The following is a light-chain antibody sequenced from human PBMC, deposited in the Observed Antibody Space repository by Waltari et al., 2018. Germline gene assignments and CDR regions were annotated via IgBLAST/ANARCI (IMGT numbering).Light chain of an antibody. V-gene: IGLV1-40*01. J-gene: IGLJ2*01. Sequence: QSVLTQPPSVSGAPGQRITISCTGTSSNIGAGYDVHWYLQLPGTAPKLLILGNNNRPSGVPDRFSASKSDTSASLAITGLQAEDEADYYCQSYDSSLSGVLFGGGTKLTVL. CDR1: SSNIGAGYD. CDR3: QSYDSSLSGVL. CDR2: GNN.